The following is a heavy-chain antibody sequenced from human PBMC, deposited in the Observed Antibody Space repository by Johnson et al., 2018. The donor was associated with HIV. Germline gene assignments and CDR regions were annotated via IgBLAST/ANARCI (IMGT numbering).Heavy chain of an antibody. D-gene: IGHD4-17*01. Sequence: VQLVESGGGLVKPGRSLRLSCAASGFTFSSYGMHWVRQAPGKGLEWVAVISYDGSNKYYADSVKGRFTISRDNSKNTLYLQMNSLRAEDTAVYYCARELEFGDLRKNDAFDIWGQGTMVTVSS. J-gene: IGHJ3*02. V-gene: IGHV3-30*03. CDR2: ISYDGSNK. CDR1: GFTFSSYG. CDR3: ARELEFGDLRKNDAFDI.